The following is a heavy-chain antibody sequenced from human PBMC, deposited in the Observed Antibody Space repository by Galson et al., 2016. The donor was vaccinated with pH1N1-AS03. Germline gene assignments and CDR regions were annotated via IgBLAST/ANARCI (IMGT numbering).Heavy chain of an antibody. CDR2: IIPNLGVT. V-gene: IGHV1-69*04. J-gene: IGHJ5*02. CDR3: AQNQANGNNNWFDP. Sequence: SVKVSCKASGDSFSKYVISWVRQAPGQGLQWMGRIIPNLGVTNYAQRFQARVTITTDKSSSTVYMEVTNLTSEDTAIYYCAQNQANGNNNWFDPWGQGTLVTVSS. CDR1: GDSFSKYV. D-gene: IGHD1-1*01.